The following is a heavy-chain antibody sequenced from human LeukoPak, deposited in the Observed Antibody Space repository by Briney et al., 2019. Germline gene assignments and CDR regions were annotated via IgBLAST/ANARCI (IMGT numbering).Heavy chain of an antibody. D-gene: IGHD2-2*01. CDR3: QLGYKSVYYYMDV. CDR1: GFTFSNNV. J-gene: IGHJ6*03. Sequence: PGGSLRLSCAAPGFTFSNNVMSWVRQAPGKGLEWVSSVSRSGGSIYYADSVKGRFTISRDNAKNSLYLQMNSLRAEDTAVYYCQLGYKSVYYYMDVWGKGTTVTVSS. V-gene: IGHV3-23*01. CDR2: VSRSGGSI.